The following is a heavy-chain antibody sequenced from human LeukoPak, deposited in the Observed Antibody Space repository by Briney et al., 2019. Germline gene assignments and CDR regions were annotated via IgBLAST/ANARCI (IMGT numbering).Heavy chain of an antibody. Sequence: PGGSLRLSCAASGFTFSGSAMHWVRQASGKGLEWVGRIRSKANSYATAYAASVKGRFTISRDDSKNTAYLRMNSLKTEDTAVYYCTRGAGAAAGQYYYYYYYMDVWGKGTTVTVSS. D-gene: IGHD6-13*01. CDR3: TRGAGAAAGQYYYYYYYMDV. J-gene: IGHJ6*03. CDR1: GFTFSGSA. CDR2: IRSKANSYAT. V-gene: IGHV3-73*01.